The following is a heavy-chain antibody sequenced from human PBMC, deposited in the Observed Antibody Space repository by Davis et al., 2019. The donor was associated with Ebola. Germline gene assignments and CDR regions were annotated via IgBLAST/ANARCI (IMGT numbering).Heavy chain of an antibody. CDR1: GGSISTASHY. CDR3: ASPWGLTDFGY. J-gene: IGHJ4*01. V-gene: IGHV4-39*01. D-gene: IGHD7-27*01. CDR2: LYYSGST. Sequence: MPGGSLRLSCTVSGGSISTASHYWGWIRQPPGKGLEWLGSLYYSGSTYYNPSLKSRVTISVDTPKNQFSLRLRFVTAADTAVYYCASPWGLTDFGYWGQGILVTVSS.